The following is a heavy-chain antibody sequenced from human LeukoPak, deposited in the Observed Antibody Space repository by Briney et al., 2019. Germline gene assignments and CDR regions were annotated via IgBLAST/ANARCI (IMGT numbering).Heavy chain of an antibody. CDR3: AKAHDSSGS. CDR1: GFTFSSYA. Sequence: GGSLRLSCAASGFTFSSYAMSGVRQAPGKGLEWVSTISGSGDSTYYADSVKGRFTISRDNSRNTLYLQMSSLRADDTAVYYCAKAHDSSGSWGQGTLVTVSS. V-gene: IGHV3-23*01. J-gene: IGHJ5*02. CDR2: ISGSGDST. D-gene: IGHD3-22*01.